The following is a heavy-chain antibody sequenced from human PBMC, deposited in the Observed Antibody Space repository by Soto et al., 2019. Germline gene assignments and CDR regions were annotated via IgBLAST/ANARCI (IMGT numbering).Heavy chain of an antibody. D-gene: IGHD3-16*01. CDR1: GGTFSSYA. Sequence: SVKVSCKASGGTFSSYAISWVRQAPGQGLEWMGGIIPIFGTANYAQKLQGRVTITADKSTSTAYMELSSLRSEDTAVYYCARGISYYYYGMDVWGQGTTVTVSS. V-gene: IGHV1-69*06. CDR2: IIPIFGTA. J-gene: IGHJ6*02. CDR3: ARGISYYYYGMDV.